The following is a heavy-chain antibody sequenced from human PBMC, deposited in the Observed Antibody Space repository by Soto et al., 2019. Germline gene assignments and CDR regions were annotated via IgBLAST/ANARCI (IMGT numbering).Heavy chain of an antibody. CDR3: ATVTKQFDP. J-gene: IGHJ5*02. D-gene: IGHD2-8*01. V-gene: IGHV1-8*01. Sequence: QVQLVQSGAEVKKPGASVKVYCKASGYTFTSYDINWVRQSTGQGLEWMGWMNPNSGNTGYAQKFQGRVTMTRNSSISTAYMELSSLRAGDTAVDYCATVTKQFDPWGQGTLVTVSS. CDR2: MNPNSGNT. CDR1: GYTFTSYD.